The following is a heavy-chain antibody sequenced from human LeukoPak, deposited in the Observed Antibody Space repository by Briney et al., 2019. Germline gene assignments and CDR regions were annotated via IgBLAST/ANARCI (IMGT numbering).Heavy chain of an antibody. J-gene: IGHJ4*02. Sequence: PGGSLRLSCAASGFTFSSYAMSWVRQAPGKGLEWVSAISGSGGSTYYADSVKGRFTISRDNSKNTLYLQMNSLRTEDTAVYYCARDIAAPTGYWGQGTLVTVSS. D-gene: IGHD6-6*01. V-gene: IGHV3-23*01. CDR2: ISGSGGST. CDR1: GFTFSSYA. CDR3: ARDIAAPTGY.